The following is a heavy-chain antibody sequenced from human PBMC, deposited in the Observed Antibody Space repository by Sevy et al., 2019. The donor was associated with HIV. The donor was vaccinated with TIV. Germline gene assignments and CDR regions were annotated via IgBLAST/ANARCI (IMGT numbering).Heavy chain of an antibody. D-gene: IGHD2-8*01. CDR3: ARVKDHNGWFDP. Sequence: ASVKVSCKASGGTFSSYAISWVRQAPGQGLEWMGGIIPIFGTANYAQKFQGRVTITADESTSIAYMELSSLRSEDTAVYYCARVKDHNGWFDPWGQGTLVTVSS. CDR1: GGTFSSYA. J-gene: IGHJ5*02. V-gene: IGHV1-69*13. CDR2: IIPIFGTA.